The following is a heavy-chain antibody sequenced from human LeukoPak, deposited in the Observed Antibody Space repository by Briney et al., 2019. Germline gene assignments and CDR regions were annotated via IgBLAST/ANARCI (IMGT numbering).Heavy chain of an antibody. CDR3: ARVRAYYFDY. D-gene: IGHD3-16*01. V-gene: IGHV3-48*03. CDR1: GFTFSGYE. CDR2: ISSSGSTI. Sequence: GGSLRLFCAASGFTFSGYEMNWVRQAPGKGLEWVSYISSSGSTIYYADSVKGRFTISRDNAKNSLYLQMNSLRAEDTAVYYCARVRAYYFDYWGQGTLVTVSS. J-gene: IGHJ4*02.